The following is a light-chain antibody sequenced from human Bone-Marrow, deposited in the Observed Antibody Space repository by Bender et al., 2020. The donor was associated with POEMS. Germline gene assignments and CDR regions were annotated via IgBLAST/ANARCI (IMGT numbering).Light chain of an antibody. Sequence: QSALTQPASVSGSPGQSITISCTGTDSDVGSYNFVSWYQQHPDKAPKLMIYEVSKRPSGVSNRFSGAKSGDAASLTISGLQAEDEADYYCCSYGGRQLSVFGGGTKLTVL. CDR3: CSYGGRQLSV. J-gene: IGLJ2*01. CDR1: DSDVGSYNF. CDR2: EVS. V-gene: IGLV2-23*02.